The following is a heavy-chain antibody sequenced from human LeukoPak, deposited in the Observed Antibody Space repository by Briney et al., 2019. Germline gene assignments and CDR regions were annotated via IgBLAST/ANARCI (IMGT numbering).Heavy chain of an antibody. Sequence: GGSLRLSCAASGFTFSDHYMDWVRQAPGKGLEWVSSISRSSSDIYYADSVKGRFTISRDNAKNSLYLQMNSLRAEDTAVYYCARPVYSGSWSYFDYWGQGTLVTVSS. D-gene: IGHD6-13*01. V-gene: IGHV3-21*01. J-gene: IGHJ4*02. CDR1: GFTFSDHY. CDR3: ARPVYSGSWSYFDY. CDR2: ISRSSSDI.